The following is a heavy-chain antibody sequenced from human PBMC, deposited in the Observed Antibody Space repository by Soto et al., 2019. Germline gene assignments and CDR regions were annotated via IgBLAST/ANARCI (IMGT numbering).Heavy chain of an antibody. CDR2: ISSHGRDI. Sequence: PGGSLRLSCEASGFTFTSDSMTRVRQAPGKGLEWVSSISSHGRDIFYADSVKGRFTISRDNAKDSLHLQMNSLTGEDSVVYYCARGAALAGKLDLWGQGTLVTVSS. CDR3: ARGAALAGKLDL. D-gene: IGHD6-19*01. CDR1: GFTFTSDS. V-gene: IGHV3-21*06. J-gene: IGHJ4*02.